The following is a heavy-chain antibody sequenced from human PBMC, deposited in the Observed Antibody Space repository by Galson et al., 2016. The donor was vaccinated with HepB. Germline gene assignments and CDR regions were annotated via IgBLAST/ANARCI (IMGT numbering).Heavy chain of an antibody. J-gene: IGHJ2*01. Sequence: PALVKPTQTLTLTCTFSGFSLSSRGVGVGWIRQPPGKALEWFALVFWDDHKRYRPSLQSRLTITKDTSKNQVVLTMTNIDPVDTATYYCAHTVPPRTHDDCRPWSFDLWGRGTLVTVSS. CDR3: AHTVPPRTHDDCRPWSFDL. CDR1: GFSLSSRGVG. D-gene: IGHD2-21*02. V-gene: IGHV2-5*02. CDR2: VFWDDHK.